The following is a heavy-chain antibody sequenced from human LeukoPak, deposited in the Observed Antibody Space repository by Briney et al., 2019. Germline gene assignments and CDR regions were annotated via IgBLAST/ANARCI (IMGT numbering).Heavy chain of an antibody. V-gene: IGHV4-38-2*01. Sequence: SETLSLTCAVSGYSISSGYYWGWIRQPPGKGLEWIGSIYHSGSTYYNPSLKSRVTISVDTSKNQFSLKLSSATAADTAVYYCAGVHYFDYWGQGTLVTVSS. CDR3: AGVHYFDY. CDR2: IYHSGST. CDR1: GYSISSGYY. D-gene: IGHD3-10*01. J-gene: IGHJ4*02.